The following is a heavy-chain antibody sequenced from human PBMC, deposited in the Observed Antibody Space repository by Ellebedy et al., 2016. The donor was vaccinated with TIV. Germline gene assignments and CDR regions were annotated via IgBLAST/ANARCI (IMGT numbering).Heavy chain of an antibody. CDR3: ARAGESYGDYSVYYYYYGMDV. D-gene: IGHD4-17*01. J-gene: IGHJ6*02. Sequence: AASVKVSCKASGGTFSSYAISWVRQAPGQGLEWMGGIIPIFGTANYAQKFQGRVTITADESTSTAYMELSSLRSEDTAVYYCARAGESYGDYSVYYYYYGMDVWGQGTTVTVSS. CDR2: IIPIFGTA. V-gene: IGHV1-69*13. CDR1: GGTFSSYA.